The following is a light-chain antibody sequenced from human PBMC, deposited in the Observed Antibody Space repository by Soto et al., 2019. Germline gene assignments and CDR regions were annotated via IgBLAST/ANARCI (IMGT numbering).Light chain of an antibody. CDR2: GNS. V-gene: IGLV1-40*01. CDR3: QSYDSSLSGYV. CDR1: SSNIGAGYD. Sequence: QSVLTQPPSVSGAAGQRVTISCTGSSSNIGAGYDVHWYQQLPATAPKLLIYGNSNRPSGVPDRFSGSKSGTSASLAITGLQAEDEADYYCQSYDSSLSGYVFGTGTKVTVL. J-gene: IGLJ1*01.